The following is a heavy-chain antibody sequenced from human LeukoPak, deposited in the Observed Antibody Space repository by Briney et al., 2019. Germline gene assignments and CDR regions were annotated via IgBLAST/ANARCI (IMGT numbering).Heavy chain of an antibody. CDR2: IKSDGSII. D-gene: IGHD1-26*01. Sequence: GGSLRLSCAASGFTFSSYWMHWVRQAPGKGLVWVAGIKSDGSIIYYADSVKGRFTISRDNAKNTLYLQMNSLRAEHTPVYCCVGEERDFDCWGQGVRVTVSS. V-gene: IGHV3-74*01. CDR3: VGEERDFDC. J-gene: IGHJ4*02. CDR1: GFTFSSYW.